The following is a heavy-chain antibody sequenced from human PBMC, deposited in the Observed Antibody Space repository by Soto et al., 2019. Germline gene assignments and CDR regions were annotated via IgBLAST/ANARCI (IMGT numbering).Heavy chain of an antibody. V-gene: IGHV3-23*01. D-gene: IGHD2-15*01. CDR1: GFTFSSYA. Sequence: EVQLLESGGGLVQPGGSLRLSCAASGFTFSSYAMSWVRQAPGKGLEWVSAISGSGGSTYYADSVKGRFTISRDNSKNTLYLQMNSLRAEDTSVYYCAEAWTASDIVVVVAATDDAFDIWGQGTMVTVSS. CDR3: AEAWTASDIVVVVAATDDAFDI. CDR2: ISGSGGST. J-gene: IGHJ3*02.